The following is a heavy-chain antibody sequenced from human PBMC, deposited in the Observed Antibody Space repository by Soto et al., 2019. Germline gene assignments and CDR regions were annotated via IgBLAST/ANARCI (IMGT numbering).Heavy chain of an antibody. J-gene: IGHJ2*01. Sequence: QVQLQESGPGLVKPSQTLSLTCTVSGGSISSGGYYWSWIRQHPGKGLEWIGDIYYSGSPYYNPPLTSXXTXSXXTSKNQFSLKLSSVTAADTAVYYCARASTYWYFDLWGRGTLVTVSS. V-gene: IGHV4-31*03. CDR2: IYYSGSP. CDR1: GGSISSGGYY. CDR3: ARASTYWYFDL.